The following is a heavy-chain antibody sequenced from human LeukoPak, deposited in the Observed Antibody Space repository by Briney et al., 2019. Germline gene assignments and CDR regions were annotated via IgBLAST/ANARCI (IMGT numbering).Heavy chain of an antibody. CDR2: IYYSGST. D-gene: IGHD3-3*01. Sequence: SETLSLTCTVSGGSISSGDYYWSWIRQPPGKGLEWIGYIYYSGSTYYNPSLKSRVTISVDTSKNQFSLKLSSVTAADTAVYYCARDPYYDFWSGYPVWGQGTLVTVS. V-gene: IGHV4-30-4*08. CDR1: GGSISSGDYY. CDR3: ARDPYYDFWSGYPV. J-gene: IGHJ4*02.